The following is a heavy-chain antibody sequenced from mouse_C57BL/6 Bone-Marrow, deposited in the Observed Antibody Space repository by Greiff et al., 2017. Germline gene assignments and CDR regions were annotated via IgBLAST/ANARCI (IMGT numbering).Heavy chain of an antibody. D-gene: IGHD1-1*01. CDR3: TSHYYGLDY. Sequence: VQLKESGAELVRPGASVTLSCTASGFNIKDDYMHWVKQRPEQGLEWIGWIDPENGDTEYASKFQGKATITADTSSNPAYLQLSSLTSEDTAVYYCTSHYYGLDYWGQGTTLTVSS. CDR2: IDPENGDT. CDR1: GFNIKDDY. J-gene: IGHJ2*01. V-gene: IGHV14-4*01.